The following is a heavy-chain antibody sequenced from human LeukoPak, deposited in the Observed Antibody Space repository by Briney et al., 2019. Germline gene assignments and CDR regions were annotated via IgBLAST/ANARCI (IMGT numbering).Heavy chain of an antibody. D-gene: IGHD3-10*01. CDR1: GFTVSSNS. Sequence: GGSLRLSCTVSGFTVSSNSMSWVRQAPGKGLEWVSFIYSAGSTHYADSVKGRFTISRDNSKSTLYIQMNSLRAEDTAVYYCARAKPKNMVRGLIMRRESRYYFDYWGQGTLVTVSS. CDR3: ARAKPKNMVRGLIMRRESRYYFDY. CDR2: IYSAGST. J-gene: IGHJ4*02. V-gene: IGHV3-53*01.